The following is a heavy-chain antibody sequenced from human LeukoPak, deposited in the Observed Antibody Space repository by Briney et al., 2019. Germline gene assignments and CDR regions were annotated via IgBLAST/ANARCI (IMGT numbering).Heavy chain of an antibody. V-gene: IGHV4-59*12. CDR3: ARDQGIRPETNWFDP. Sequence: PSETLSLTCTVSGGSISSYYWSWIRQPPGKGLEWIGYIYYSGSTNYNPSLKSRVTISVDTSKNQFSLKLSSVTAADTAVYYCARDQGIRPETNWFDPWGQGTLVTVSS. CDR1: GGSISSYY. J-gene: IGHJ5*02. CDR2: IYYSGST. D-gene: IGHD3-10*01.